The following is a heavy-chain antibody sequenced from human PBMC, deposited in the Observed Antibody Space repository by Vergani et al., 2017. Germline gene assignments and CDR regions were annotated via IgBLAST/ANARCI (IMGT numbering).Heavy chain of an antibody. CDR2: ISGSGGST. V-gene: IGHV3-23*01. CDR3: VKVVVADTVCYFDY. CDR1: GFTFSSYA. D-gene: IGHD2-15*01. Sequence: EVQLLESGGGLVQPGGSLRLSCAASGFTFSSYAMSWVRQAPGKGLEWVSAISGSGGSTYYADSVKGRFTISRDNSKNTLSLQMNSLRAADTAVYYCVKVVVADTVCYFDYWGQGTLVTVSS. J-gene: IGHJ4*02.